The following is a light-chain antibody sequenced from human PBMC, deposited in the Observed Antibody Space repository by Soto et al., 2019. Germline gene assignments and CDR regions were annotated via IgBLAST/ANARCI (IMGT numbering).Light chain of an antibody. J-gene: IGKJ5*01. V-gene: IGKV3-20*01. CDR3: QQYENSPIT. Sequence: EIVLTQSPGTLSLSPGDRSTLSCRASQSLTNKYLAWYRQKPGQAPRXXIYGASSRATGIPDRFSGTGSETDLTITINRLEPEDCEVYDCQQYENSPITFGQGTRLEIK. CDR2: GAS. CDR1: QSLTNKY.